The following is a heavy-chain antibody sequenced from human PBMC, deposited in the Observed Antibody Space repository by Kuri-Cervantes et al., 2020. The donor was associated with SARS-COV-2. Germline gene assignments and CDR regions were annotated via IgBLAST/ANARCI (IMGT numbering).Heavy chain of an antibody. J-gene: IGHJ4*02. V-gene: IGHV3-23*01. CDR3: ASVSTMGVSLD. CDR1: RFTFNKYD. D-gene: IGHD5-24*01. Sequence: GESLKISCAASRFTFNKYDLIWVRQAPGKGLEWVSSISTSGGDTNYADSLKGRFTISRDNSKNTLYPQMNSLRVEDTAVYYCASVSTMGVSLDWGQGTLVTVSS. CDR2: ISTSGGDT.